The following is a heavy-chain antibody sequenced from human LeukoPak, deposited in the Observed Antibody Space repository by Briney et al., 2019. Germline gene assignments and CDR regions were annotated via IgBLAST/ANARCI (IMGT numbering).Heavy chain of an antibody. CDR3: AKDVGYCSSTTCYKPFDY. CDR2: FSGSGGST. Sequence: GGSLRLSCAASGFTFSNYAMSWVRQAPGKGLEWVSAFSGSGGSTYYADSVKGRFTVSRDNSKNTLYLQMNSLRAEDTAVYYCAKDVGYCSSTTCYKPFDYWGQGTLVTVSS. V-gene: IGHV3-23*01. D-gene: IGHD2-2*02. J-gene: IGHJ4*02. CDR1: GFTFSNYA.